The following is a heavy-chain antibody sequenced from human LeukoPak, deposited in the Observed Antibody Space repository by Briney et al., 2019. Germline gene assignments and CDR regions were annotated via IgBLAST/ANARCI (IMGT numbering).Heavy chain of an antibody. CDR1: GFTFSNYV. CDR2: ITGSSTYI. D-gene: IGHD3-10*01. J-gene: IGHJ4*02. Sequence: TGGSLRLSRAASGFTFSNYVMNWVRQAPGKGLEWVSSITGSSTYIYYADSMKGRFTISRDNTKNSLYLQMNSLRAEDTAVYYCARSEGSGSFDYWGQGTLVTVSS. V-gene: IGHV3-21*01. CDR3: ARSEGSGSFDY.